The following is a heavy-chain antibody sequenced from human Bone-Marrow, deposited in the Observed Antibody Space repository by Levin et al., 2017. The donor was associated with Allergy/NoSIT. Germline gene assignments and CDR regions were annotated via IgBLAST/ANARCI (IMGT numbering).Heavy chain of an antibody. Sequence: GGSLRLSCAASGFTFSSYALTWVRQAPGKGLEWVSSVSGNGGSTYYADSVKGRFTISRDNSKNIVYLHMNGLRGDDTAIYYCAKDPHYDFWSPFYEFWVQGALITVST. CDR3: AKDPHYDFWSPFYEF. V-gene: IGHV3-23*01. CDR1: GFTFSSYA. D-gene: IGHD3-3*01. CDR2: VSGNGGST. J-gene: IGHJ4*02.